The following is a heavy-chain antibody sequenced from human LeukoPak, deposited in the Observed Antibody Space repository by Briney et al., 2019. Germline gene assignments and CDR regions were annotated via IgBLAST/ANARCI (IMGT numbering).Heavy chain of an antibody. CDR3: ARFPDIVVVPAAPLDY. V-gene: IGHV5-51*01. Sequence: GESLKISCKGSGYRFTSYWIGWVRQMPGKGLEWMGIIYPGDSDTRYSPSFQGQVTISADKSISTAYLQWSSLKASDTAMYYCARFPDIVVVPAAPLDYWGQGTLVTVSS. CDR2: IYPGDSDT. D-gene: IGHD2-2*01. J-gene: IGHJ4*02. CDR1: GYRFTSYW.